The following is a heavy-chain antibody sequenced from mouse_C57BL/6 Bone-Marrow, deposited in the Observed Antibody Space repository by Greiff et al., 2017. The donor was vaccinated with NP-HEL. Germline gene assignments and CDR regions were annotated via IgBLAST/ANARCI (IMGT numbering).Heavy chain of an antibody. CDR1: GYTFTDYN. CDR2: INPNNGGT. D-gene: IGHD1-1*01. J-gene: IGHJ1*03. CDR3: AGGRYYGSIWYFDV. Sequence: EVQLQQSGPELVKPGASVKMSCKASGYTFTDYNMHWVKQSHGKSLEWIGYINPNNGGTSYNQKFKGKATLTVNKSSSTAYMELRSLTSEDSAVYYCAGGRYYGSIWYFDVWGTGTTVTVSS. V-gene: IGHV1-22*01.